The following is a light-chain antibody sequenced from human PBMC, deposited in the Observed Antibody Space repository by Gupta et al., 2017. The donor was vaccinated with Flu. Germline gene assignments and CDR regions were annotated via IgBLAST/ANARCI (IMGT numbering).Light chain of an antibody. Sequence: EIVLTQSPGTLSLSPGERATLSCRASQSVSSSYLAWYQQKPGQAPRLLIYGAPSRATGIPDRFSGSGSGKDFTLTSSRLEHEDFAVYYWQQDGSSHTFGGGTKVEIK. V-gene: IGKV3-20*01. J-gene: IGKJ4*01. CDR1: QSVSSSY. CDR3: QQDGSSHT. CDR2: GAP.